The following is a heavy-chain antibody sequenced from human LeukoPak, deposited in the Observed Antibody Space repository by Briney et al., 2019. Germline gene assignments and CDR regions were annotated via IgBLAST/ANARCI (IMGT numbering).Heavy chain of an antibody. CDR2: INSDRSST. V-gene: IGHV3-74*01. J-gene: IGHJ6*03. Sequence: GGSLRLSCAASGFTFSSYWMHWVRQAPGKGLVWVSSINSDRSSTSYADSVKGRFTISRDNAKNTLYLQMNSLRAEDTAVYYCARPRYDYYMDVWGKGTTVTVSS. CDR3: ARPRYDYYMDV. CDR1: GFTFSSYW.